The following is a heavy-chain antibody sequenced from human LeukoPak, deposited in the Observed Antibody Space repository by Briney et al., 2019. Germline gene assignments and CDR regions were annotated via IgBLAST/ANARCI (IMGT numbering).Heavy chain of an antibody. D-gene: IGHD1-26*01. J-gene: IGHJ3*02. V-gene: IGHV3-48*01. CDR3: AREVGTPQAFDI. CDR2: INSRSSTI. CDR1: RFTFSNYG. Sequence: GGSLRLSCAASRFTFSNYGVNWVRQAPGKGLDWVSYINSRSSTIYYADSVRGRFTISRDNAKTSLYLQMNSLKAEDTAIYYCAREVGTPQAFDIWGQGTMVTVSS.